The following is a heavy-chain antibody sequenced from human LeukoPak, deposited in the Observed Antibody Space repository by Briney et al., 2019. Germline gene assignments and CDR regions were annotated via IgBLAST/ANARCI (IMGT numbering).Heavy chain of an antibody. J-gene: IGHJ4*02. Sequence: AWGSLRLSCAASGFTVSSNYMSWVSQAPGKGLEWVSVIYSDGSTYYADSVKGRFTISRDISKNTAYLQMNSLRAEDTAVYCCATYYYGSGPEKWGQGTLVTVSS. D-gene: IGHD3-10*01. CDR1: GFTVSSNY. V-gene: IGHV3-53*01. CDR2: IYSDGST. CDR3: ATYYYGSGPEK.